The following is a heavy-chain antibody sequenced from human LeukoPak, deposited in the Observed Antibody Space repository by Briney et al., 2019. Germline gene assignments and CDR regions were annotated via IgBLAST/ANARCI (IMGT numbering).Heavy chain of an antibody. CDR1: GFTFSSYA. CDR3: ARANGDGSGSYYNYHYYYGMDV. V-gene: IGHV3-30*04. Sequence: GGSLRLSCAASGFTFSSYAMDWVRQAPGKGLEWVALMSYDGSYKYYGDSVRGRFTISRDNSKNTVYLQMNSLRAEDTAVYYCARANGDGSGSYYNYHYYYGMDVWGKGTTVTVSS. J-gene: IGHJ6*04. D-gene: IGHD3-10*01. CDR2: MSYDGSYK.